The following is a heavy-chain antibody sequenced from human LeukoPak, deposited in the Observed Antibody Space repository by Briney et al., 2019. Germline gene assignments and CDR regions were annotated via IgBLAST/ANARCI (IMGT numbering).Heavy chain of an antibody. J-gene: IGHJ4*02. CDR3: AREMGGYSYGRAFDY. Sequence: SETLSLTCTVSGGSISSDTHYWSWIRQPAGKGLEWIGRLYTNGSTNSNPSLKSRVTISGDTSKNQFSLELSSVTAADTAVYYCAREMGGYSYGRAFDYWGQGTLVTVSS. CDR2: LYTNGST. D-gene: IGHD5-18*01. V-gene: IGHV4-61*02. CDR1: GGSISSDTHY.